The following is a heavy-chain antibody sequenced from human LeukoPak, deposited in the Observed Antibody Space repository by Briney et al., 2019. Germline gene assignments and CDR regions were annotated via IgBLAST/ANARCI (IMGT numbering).Heavy chain of an antibody. Sequence: GESLKISCKGSGYSFTSYWIGWVRQMPGKGLEWMGIIYPGDSDTRYSPSLQGQVTISADKSISTAYLQWSSLKASDIAMYYCARSVGYHDSSGYPFDYWGQGTLVTVSS. CDR2: IYPGDSDT. CDR3: ARSVGYHDSSGYPFDY. CDR1: GYSFTSYW. J-gene: IGHJ4*02. V-gene: IGHV5-51*01. D-gene: IGHD3-22*01.